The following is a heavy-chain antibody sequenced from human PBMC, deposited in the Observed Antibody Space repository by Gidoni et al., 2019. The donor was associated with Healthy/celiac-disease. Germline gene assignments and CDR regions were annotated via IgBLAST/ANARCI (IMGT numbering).Heavy chain of an antibody. Sequence: EVQLVESGGGLVKPGGSLRLPWAASGFTFSNAGMSWVRHAPGKGLEWVGRIKSKTDGGTTEYAAPVKGRFTISRDDSKITLYLQMNSLKTEDTAVYYCTTLRIVGAAKYDYWGQGTLVTVSS. CDR3: TTLRIVGAAKYDY. CDR2: IKSKTDGGTT. V-gene: IGHV3-15*01. J-gene: IGHJ4*02. CDR1: GFTFSNAG. D-gene: IGHD1-26*01.